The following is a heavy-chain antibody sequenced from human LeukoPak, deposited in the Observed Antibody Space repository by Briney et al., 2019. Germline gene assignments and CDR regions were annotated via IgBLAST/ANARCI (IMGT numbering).Heavy chain of an antibody. CDR3: ARHLRYSSSSVDYFDY. Sequence: SETLSLTCTVSGGSISSYYWSWIRQPAGKGLEWIGRIYTSGSTNYNPSLKSRVTISVDTSKNQFSLKLSSVTAADTAVYYCARHLRYSSSSVDYFDYWGQGTLVTVSS. J-gene: IGHJ4*02. D-gene: IGHD6-6*01. CDR1: GGSISSYY. CDR2: IYTSGST. V-gene: IGHV4-4*07.